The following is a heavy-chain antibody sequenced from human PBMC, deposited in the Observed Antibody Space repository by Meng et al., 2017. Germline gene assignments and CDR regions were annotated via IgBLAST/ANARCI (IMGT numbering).Heavy chain of an antibody. CDR3: ASGDGYNTFDY. CDR1: GGPISSYY. D-gene: IGHD5-24*01. V-gene: IGHV4-59*01. Sequence: SETLSLTCTVSGGPISSYYWSWIRQPPGKGLEWIGYIYYSGSTNYNPSLKSRVSISADTSKNQFSLKLSTVSAADTDVYYCASGDGYNTFDYWGQGTLVTVSS. CDR2: IYYSGST. J-gene: IGHJ4*02.